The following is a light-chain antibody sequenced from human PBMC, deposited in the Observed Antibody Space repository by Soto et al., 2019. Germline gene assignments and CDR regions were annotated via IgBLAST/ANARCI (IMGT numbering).Light chain of an antibody. CDR2: GAS. Sequence: EIVLTQSPGTLYLSPGERATLSCRASQSVSSSYLAWYQQKPGQAPRLLIYGASSRATGIPDRFSGSGSGTDFTLTISRLEPEDCAVYYFQQYGSSSFTFGPGTKVDIK. CDR3: QQYGSSSFT. J-gene: IGKJ3*01. V-gene: IGKV3-20*01. CDR1: QSVSSSY.